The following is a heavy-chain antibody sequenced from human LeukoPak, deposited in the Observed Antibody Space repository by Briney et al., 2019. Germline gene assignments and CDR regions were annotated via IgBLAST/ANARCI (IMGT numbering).Heavy chain of an antibody. CDR2: IIPILRIA. Sequence: ASVKVSCKASGGTFSSYAISWVRQAPGQGLEWMGRIIPILRIANYAQKFQVRVTITADKSTSTAYMELSSLRSEDTAVYYCERDHKTKFSSSLFDYWGQGTLVTVSS. D-gene: IGHD6-13*01. CDR3: ERDHKTKFSSSLFDY. V-gene: IGHV1-69*04. CDR1: GGTFSSYA. J-gene: IGHJ4*02.